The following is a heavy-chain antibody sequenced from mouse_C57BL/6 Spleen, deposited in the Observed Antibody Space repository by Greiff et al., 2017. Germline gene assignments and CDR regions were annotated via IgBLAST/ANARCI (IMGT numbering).Heavy chain of an antibody. CDR2: IYPSDSET. CDR3: ARRGWLLRYFDY. CDR1: GYTFTSYW. J-gene: IGHJ2*01. Sequence: QVQLQQPGAELVRPGSSVKLSCKASGYTFTSYWMDWVKQRPGQGLEWIGNIYPSDSETHYNQKFKDKATLTVDKSSSTAYMQLSSLTSEDSAVYYCARRGWLLRYFDYWGQGTTLTVSS. V-gene: IGHV1-61*01. D-gene: IGHD2-3*01.